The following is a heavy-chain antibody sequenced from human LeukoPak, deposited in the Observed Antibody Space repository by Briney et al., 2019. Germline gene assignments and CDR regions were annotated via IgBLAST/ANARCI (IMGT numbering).Heavy chain of an antibody. V-gene: IGHV4-34*01. CDR1: GGSFSGYY. CDR3: ARRRAGDYSFFDY. CDR2: INHSGST. Sequence: PSETLSLTCAVYGGSFSGYYWSWIRQPPGKGLEWIGEINHSGSTNYNPSLKSRVTISVDTSKNQFSLKVNSVTAADTAVYYCARRRAGDYSFFDYWGQGTLVTVST. D-gene: IGHD4-17*01. J-gene: IGHJ4*02.